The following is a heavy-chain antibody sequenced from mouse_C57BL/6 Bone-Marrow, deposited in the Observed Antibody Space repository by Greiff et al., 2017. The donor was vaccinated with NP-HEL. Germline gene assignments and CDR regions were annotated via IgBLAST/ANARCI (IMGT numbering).Heavy chain of an antibody. D-gene: IGHD4-1*01. CDR3: AERGTGGFAY. V-gene: IGHV2-9*01. J-gene: IGHJ3*01. Sequence: QVQLKESGPGLVAPSQSLSITCTVSGFSLTSYGVDWVRQPPGKGLEWLGVIWGGGSTNYNSALMSRLSISKEDSKSQMILKMNRLQADDTAMYYCAERGTGGFAYWGQGTLVTVSA. CDR1: GFSLTSYG. CDR2: IWGGGST.